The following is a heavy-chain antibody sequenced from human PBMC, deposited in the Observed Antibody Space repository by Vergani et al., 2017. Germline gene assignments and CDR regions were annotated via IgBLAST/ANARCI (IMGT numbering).Heavy chain of an antibody. Sequence: QVQLQESGPGLVKPPGTLSLTCAVSGGSISSSNWWSWVRQPPGKGLEWIGEIYHSGSTNYNPSLKSRVTISVDKSKNQFSLKLSSVTAADTAVYYCARALKLRYSPFGDYYYYGMDVWGQGTTVTFSS. D-gene: IGHD3-9*01. V-gene: IGHV4-4*03. CDR1: GGSISSSNW. CDR2: IYHSGST. J-gene: IGHJ6*02. CDR3: ARALKLRYSPFGDYYYYGMDV.